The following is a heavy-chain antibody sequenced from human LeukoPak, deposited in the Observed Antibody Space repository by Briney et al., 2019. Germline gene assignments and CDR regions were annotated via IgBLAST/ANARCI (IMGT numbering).Heavy chain of an antibody. CDR2: IYSGGST. D-gene: IGHD3-3*01. Sequence: GGSLRLSCAASGFTFSSYWMSWVRQAPGKGLEWVSVIYSGGSTYYADSVKGRFTISRDNSKNTLYLQMNSLRAEDTAVYYCARSSYDLWSGHPHPFDYWGQGTLVTVSS. J-gene: IGHJ4*02. CDR3: ARSSYDLWSGHPHPFDY. CDR1: GFTFSSYW. V-gene: IGHV3-53*01.